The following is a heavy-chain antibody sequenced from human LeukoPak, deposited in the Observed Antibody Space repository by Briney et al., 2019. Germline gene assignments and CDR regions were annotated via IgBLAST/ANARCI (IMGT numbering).Heavy chain of an antibody. CDR2: INPNSGGT. CDR3: ARAGGRDYGSGPYYYYYYMDV. CDR1: GYTFTGYY. D-gene: IGHD3-10*01. Sequence: ASVKVSCKASGYTFTGYYMHWVRQAPGQGLEWMGWINPNSGGTNYAQKLQGRVTMTTDTSTSTAYMELRSLRSDDTAVYYCARAGGRDYGSGPYYYYYYMDVWGKGTTVTISS. J-gene: IGHJ6*03. V-gene: IGHV1-2*02.